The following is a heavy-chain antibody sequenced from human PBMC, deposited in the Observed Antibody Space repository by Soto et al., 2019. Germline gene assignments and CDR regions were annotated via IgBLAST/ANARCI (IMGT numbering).Heavy chain of an antibody. CDR2: INHSGST. J-gene: IGHJ6*02. CDR1: GGSFSCYY. CDR3: ARVRYYYDSSGYYYYYYGMDV. V-gene: IGHV4-34*01. Sequence: PSETLSLTCAVYGGSFSCYYWSWIRQPPGKGLEWIGEINHSGSTNYNPSLKSRVTISVDTSKNQFSLKLSSVTAADTAVYYCARVRYYYDSSGYYYYYYGMDVWGQGTTVTVSS. D-gene: IGHD3-22*01.